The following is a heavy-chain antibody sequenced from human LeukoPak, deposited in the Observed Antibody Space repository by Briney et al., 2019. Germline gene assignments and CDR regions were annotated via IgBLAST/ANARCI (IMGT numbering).Heavy chain of an antibody. V-gene: IGHV4-39*07. CDR1: GGSISSGGYY. D-gene: IGHD2-2*02. J-gene: IGHJ6*03. CDR2: INHSGST. Sequence: SETLSLTCTVSGGSISSGGYYWSWIRQPPGKGLEWIGEINHSGSTNYNPSLKSRVTISVDTTKNQFSLKLSSVTAADTAVYYCARGSRPIVVVPAAIRVHYYYYYMDVWGKGTTVTVSS. CDR3: ARGSRPIVVVPAAIRVHYYYYYMDV.